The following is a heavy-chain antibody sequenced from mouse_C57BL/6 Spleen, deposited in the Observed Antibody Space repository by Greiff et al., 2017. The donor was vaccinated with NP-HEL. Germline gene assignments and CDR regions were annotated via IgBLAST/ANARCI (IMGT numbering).Heavy chain of an antibody. CDR3: ARDRDYYGSSYVEFAY. D-gene: IGHD1-1*01. V-gene: IGHV5-4*01. CDR2: ISDGGSYT. Sequence: EVQLVESGGGLVKPGGSLKLSCAASGFTFSSYAMSWVRQTPEKRLEWVATISDGGSYTYYPDNVKGRFTISRDNAKNNLYLQMSHLKSEDTAMYYCARDRDYYGSSYVEFAYWGQGTLVTVSA. J-gene: IGHJ3*01. CDR1: GFTFSSYA.